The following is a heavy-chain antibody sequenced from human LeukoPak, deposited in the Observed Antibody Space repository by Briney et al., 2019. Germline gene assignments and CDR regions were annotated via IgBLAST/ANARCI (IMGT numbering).Heavy chain of an antibody. J-gene: IGHJ6*04. Sequence: GGSLRLSCAASGFTFSNYAMHWVRQAPGKGLEWVAVISYDGSDKYYTDSVKGRFTISRDNSKNTLYLQMNSLRAEDTAVYYCARGDGGYYYGMDVWGKGTTVTVSS. CDR2: ISYDGSDK. D-gene: IGHD4-23*01. CDR3: ARGDGGYYYGMDV. CDR1: GFTFSNYA. V-gene: IGHV3-30-3*01.